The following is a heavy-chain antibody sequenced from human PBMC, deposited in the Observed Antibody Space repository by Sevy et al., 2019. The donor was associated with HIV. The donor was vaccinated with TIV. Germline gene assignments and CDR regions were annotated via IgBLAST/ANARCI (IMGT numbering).Heavy chain of an antibody. CDR3: ARAYCSGGRCYSLAY. J-gene: IGHJ4*02. Sequence: ASVKVSYKASGYTFTSYGITWVRQAPGQGLEWMGWIIALNGDTNYAQRLQGRVTMTTDTSTSTAYMELRSLRSDDTAVYYCARAYCSGGRCYSLAYWGQGTLVTVSS. V-gene: IGHV1-18*01. D-gene: IGHD2-15*01. CDR1: GYTFTSYG. CDR2: IIALNGDT.